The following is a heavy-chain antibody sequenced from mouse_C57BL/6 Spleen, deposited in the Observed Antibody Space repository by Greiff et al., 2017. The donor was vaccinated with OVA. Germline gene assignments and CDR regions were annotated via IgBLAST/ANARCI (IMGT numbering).Heavy chain of an antibody. V-gene: IGHV1-81*01. J-gene: IGHJ4*01. CDR1: GSTFTSYG. Sequence: VQLKASGAELARPGASVKLSCPASGSTFTSYGISWVKQRTGQGLEWIGEIYPRSGNTYYNEKFKGKATLTADKSSSTAYMELRSLTSEDSAVDFCARPLTGTDYAMDYWGQGTSVTVSS. CDR2: IYPRSGNT. CDR3: ARPLTGTDYAMDY. D-gene: IGHD4-1*01.